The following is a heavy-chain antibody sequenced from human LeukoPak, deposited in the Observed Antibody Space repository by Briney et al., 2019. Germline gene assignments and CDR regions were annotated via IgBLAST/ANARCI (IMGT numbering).Heavy chain of an antibody. CDR2: IIPSGGTT. Sequence: PGGSLRLSCAASGFAFSNYALSWVRQAPGKGLEWVSTIIPSGGTTYYAVSVRGRFTISRDNSKNTLYLQMNSLRAEDTAIYYCAKDPYGDYPQLVFDYWGQGTLVTVSS. CDR1: GFAFSNYA. D-gene: IGHD4-17*01. J-gene: IGHJ4*02. V-gene: IGHV3-23*01. CDR3: AKDPYGDYPQLVFDY.